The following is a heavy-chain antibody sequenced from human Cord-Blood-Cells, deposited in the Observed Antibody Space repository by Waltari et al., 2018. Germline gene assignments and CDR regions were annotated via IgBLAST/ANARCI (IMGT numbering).Heavy chain of an antibody. CDR2: ISPNTGNA. Sequence: QVQLVQSGAEVKKPGSSVKVSCKASGGTFSSYAISWVRQAPGRGLEWMGRISPNTGNANSGPKCQGLAPITAEESTSLAEMEMRSLKPATTAVYYCAREEGRSSSYFDYWGQGTLVTVSS. V-gene: IGHV1-69*18. CDR3: AREEGRSSSYFDY. J-gene: IGHJ4*02. D-gene: IGHD6-6*01. CDR1: GGTFSSYA.